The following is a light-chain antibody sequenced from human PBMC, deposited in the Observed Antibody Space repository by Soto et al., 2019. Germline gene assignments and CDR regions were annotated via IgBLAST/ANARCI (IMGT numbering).Light chain of an antibody. CDR1: SRDFGGYNY. J-gene: IGLJ1*01. CDR3: CSYTTSNTRQIV. CDR2: DVS. V-gene: IGLV2-14*03. Sequence: SCTGTSRDFGGYNYVSWYQHHPGKAPKLMIYDVSNRPSGVSNRFSGSKSGNTASLTISGLQPEDEADYYCCSYTTSNTRQIVFGTGTKVTVL.